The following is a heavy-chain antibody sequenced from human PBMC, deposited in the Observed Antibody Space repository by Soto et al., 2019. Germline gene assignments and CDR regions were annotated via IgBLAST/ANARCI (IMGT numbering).Heavy chain of an antibody. D-gene: IGHD3-10*01. CDR1: GGSINSTGYH. J-gene: IGHJ4*02. CDR2: IYYSGTT. V-gene: IGHV4-39*07. Sequence: TSETLSLTCTVSGGSINSTGYHWGWIRQPPGKGLEWIGGIYYSGTTNYNPSLKSRVTISVDTSKNQFSLKLSSVTAADTAVYYCARGTRGSYYLPPFDYWGQGTLVTVSS. CDR3: ARGTRGSYYLPPFDY.